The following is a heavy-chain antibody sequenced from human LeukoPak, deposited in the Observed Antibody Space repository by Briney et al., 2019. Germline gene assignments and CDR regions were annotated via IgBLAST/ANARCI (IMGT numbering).Heavy chain of an antibody. Sequence: ASVKVSCKASGYTFTGYYMHWVRQAPGQGLEWMGWINPNSGGTNYAQKFQGRVTMTRDTSISTAYMELSSLRSEDTAVYYCARGGITIFGDLKNFDGRFDPWGQGTLVTVSS. V-gene: IGHV1-2*02. J-gene: IGHJ5*02. D-gene: IGHD3-3*01. CDR1: GYTFTGYY. CDR3: ARGGITIFGDLKNFDGRFDP. CDR2: INPNSGGT.